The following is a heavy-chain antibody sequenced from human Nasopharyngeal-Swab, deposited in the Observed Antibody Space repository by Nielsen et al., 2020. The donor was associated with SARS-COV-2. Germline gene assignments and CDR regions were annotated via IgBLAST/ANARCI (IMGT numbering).Heavy chain of an antibody. CDR1: GFTFSNYA. V-gene: IGHV3-64D*08. J-gene: IGHJ4*02. D-gene: IGHD1-26*01. CDR3: VKGGWELLRVLAY. Sequence: GESLKISCSASGFTFSNYAMHWVRQAPGKGLEFVSSISRHGGDTYYADSVKGRFTISRDNSKNTLYLQMSSLRAEGTAVYYCVKGGWELLRVLAYWGQGTLVTVSS. CDR2: ISRHGGDT.